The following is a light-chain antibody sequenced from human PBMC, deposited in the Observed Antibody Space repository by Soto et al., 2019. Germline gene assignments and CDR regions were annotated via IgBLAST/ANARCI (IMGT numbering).Light chain of an antibody. Sequence: DIQMTQSPSTRSASVGDRVIITCRASQSLSGWLAWYQQKPGKAPKLLIYDASSLQSGVPSRFSGSGSGTDFTLTISSLHPDDFATYYCQQYNSYSPTFGQGAKVDIK. V-gene: IGKV1-5*01. CDR3: QQYNSYSPT. CDR1: QSLSGW. CDR2: DAS. J-gene: IGKJ1*01.